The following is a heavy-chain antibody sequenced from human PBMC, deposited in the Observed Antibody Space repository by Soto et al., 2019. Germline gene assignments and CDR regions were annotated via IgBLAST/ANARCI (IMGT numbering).Heavy chain of an antibody. CDR1: GYTFTSYD. CDR2: MNPNSGNT. D-gene: IGHD5-18*01. Sequence: ASVKVSCKASGYTFTSYDINWVRQATGQGLEWMGWMNPNSGNTGYAQKFQGRVTMTRNTSISTAYMELSSLRSEDTGVYYCARQNTAMVDHDAFDIWGQGTMVTVSS. J-gene: IGHJ3*02. V-gene: IGHV1-8*01. CDR3: ARQNTAMVDHDAFDI.